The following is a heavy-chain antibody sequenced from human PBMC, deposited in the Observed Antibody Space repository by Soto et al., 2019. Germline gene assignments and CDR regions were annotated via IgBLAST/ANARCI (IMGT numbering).Heavy chain of an antibody. CDR1: GFSISSSSYY. V-gene: IGHV4-39*01. CDR2: IYYSGST. D-gene: IGHD1-20*01. J-gene: IGHJ4*02. Sequence: LETLSLTCTFSGFSISSSSYYRGWIRQPPGKGLEWIGSIYYSGSTYYNPSLKSRVTISVDTSKNQFSLKLSSVTAADTAVYYCARLALMTGFDYWGQGTLVTVSS. CDR3: ARLALMTGFDY.